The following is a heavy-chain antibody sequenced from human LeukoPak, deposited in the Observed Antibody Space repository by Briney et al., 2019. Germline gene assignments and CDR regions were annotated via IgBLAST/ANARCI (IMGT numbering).Heavy chain of an antibody. CDR2: ISWNSGSI. CDR3: AKTADIAAAGRLSYNWFDP. CDR1: GFTFDDYA. V-gene: IGHV3-9*01. Sequence: SLRLSCAASGFTFDDYAMHWVRQAPGKGLEWVSGISWNSGSIGYADSVKGLFTISRDNAKNSLYLQMNSLRAEDTALYYCAKTADIAAAGRLSYNWFDPWGQGTLVTVSS. J-gene: IGHJ5*02. D-gene: IGHD6-13*01.